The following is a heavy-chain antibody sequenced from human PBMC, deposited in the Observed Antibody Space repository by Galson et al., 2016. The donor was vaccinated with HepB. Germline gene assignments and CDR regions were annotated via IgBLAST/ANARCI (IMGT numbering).Heavy chain of an antibody. V-gene: IGHV5-51*01. CDR2: IYPGDSET. D-gene: IGHD1-26*01. CDR1: GYTFTSYW. Sequence: QSGAEVKKPGESLKISCKGSGYTFTSYWIGWVRQMPGKGLEWMGIIYPGDSETKYSPSFQGQVTIPADKSTTTAYLQWSSLKASGTPMYYCAKLQGWEDAFNIWGQGTMVTVSS. CDR3: AKLQGWEDAFNI. J-gene: IGHJ3*02.